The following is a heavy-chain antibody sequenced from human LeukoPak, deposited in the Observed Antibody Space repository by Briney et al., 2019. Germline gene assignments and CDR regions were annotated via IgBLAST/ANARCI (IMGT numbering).Heavy chain of an antibody. CDR3: ARDTYRFDDF. CDR2: INEDGSDK. CDR1: GFTFSSYW. J-gene: IGHJ4*02. V-gene: IGHV3-7*01. Sequence: GGSLRLSCAASGFTFSSYWMSWVRQAPGKGLGWVASINEDGSDKYYVDSVKGRFTISRDNAKNSLYLQMSRLRAEDTALYYCARDTYRFDDFWGQGTLVTVSS.